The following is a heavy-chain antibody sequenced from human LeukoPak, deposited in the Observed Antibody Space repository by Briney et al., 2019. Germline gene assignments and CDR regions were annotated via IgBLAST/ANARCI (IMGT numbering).Heavy chain of an antibody. J-gene: IGHJ1*01. D-gene: IGHD6-13*01. V-gene: IGHV1-46*01. CDR3: ASNDHIAAAGTKAEYFQH. Sequence: ASVKVSCKASGYTFTSYYTHWVRQVPGQGLEWMGIINPSGGSTSYAQNFQGRVTMTRDTSTSTVYMELSSLRSEDTAVYYCASNDHIAAAGTKAEYFQHWGQGTLVAVSS. CDR2: INPSGGST. CDR1: GYTFTSYY.